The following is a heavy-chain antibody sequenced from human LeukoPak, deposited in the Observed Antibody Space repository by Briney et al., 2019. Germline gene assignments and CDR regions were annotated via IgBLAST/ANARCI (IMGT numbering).Heavy chain of an antibody. Sequence: ASVKVSCKASGYTFTGYYMHWVRQAPGQGREWMGWINPNSGGTNYAQKFQGRVTMTRDTSISTAYMELSRLRSDDTAVYYCASRGYCSGGSCPGLDYWGQGTLVTVSS. CDR3: ASRGYCSGGSCPGLDY. CDR1: GYTFTGYY. J-gene: IGHJ4*02. CDR2: INPNSGGT. D-gene: IGHD2-15*01. V-gene: IGHV1-2*02.